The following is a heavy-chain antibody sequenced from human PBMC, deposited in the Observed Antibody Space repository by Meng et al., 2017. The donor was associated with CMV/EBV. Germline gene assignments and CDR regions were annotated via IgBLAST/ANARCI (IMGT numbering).Heavy chain of an antibody. J-gene: IGHJ6*02. CDR3: ARGHGKWELLRDGMDV. CDR2: IYSDGSGT. D-gene: IGHD1-26*01. Sequence: GGSLRLSCAASGFTFSNYWMHWVRQAPGKGLLWVSRIYSDGSGTSYADSVKGRFTISRDNTKNTLFLQMNSLRAEDTAVYYCARGHGKWELLRDGMDVWGQGTTVTVSS. CDR1: GFTFSNYW. V-gene: IGHV3-74*01.